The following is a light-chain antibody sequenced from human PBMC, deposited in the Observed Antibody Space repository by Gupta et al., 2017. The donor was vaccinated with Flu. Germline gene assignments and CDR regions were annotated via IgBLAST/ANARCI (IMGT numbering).Light chain of an antibody. CDR1: QSVSSN. CDR3: QHYNNWPTT. Sequence: IVMTHSPATLSVSPGERATLSCRASQSVSSNLAWYQQKPGQAPRLLIYGASIRATGFPARFSGSGSGTEFTLTISSLQSEDFAVYYCQHYNNWPTTFGQGTKVEIK. CDR2: GAS. J-gene: IGKJ1*01. V-gene: IGKV3-15*01.